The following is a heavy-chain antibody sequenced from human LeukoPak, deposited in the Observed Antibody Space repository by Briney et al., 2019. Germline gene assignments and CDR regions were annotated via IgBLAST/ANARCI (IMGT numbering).Heavy chain of an antibody. D-gene: IGHD2-15*01. CDR1: GGSISSSTHY. V-gene: IGHV4-39*01. CDR2: IYYSGTT. Sequence: PSETLSLTCTVSGGSISSSTHYWGWIRQPPGKGLEWIGSIYYSGTTYYNPSLKSRVTISVDTSKNQFSLRLSSVTAADTAVYYSARLYCSAGSCYLDYWGQGTLVSVSS. CDR3: ARLYCSAGSCYLDY. J-gene: IGHJ4*02.